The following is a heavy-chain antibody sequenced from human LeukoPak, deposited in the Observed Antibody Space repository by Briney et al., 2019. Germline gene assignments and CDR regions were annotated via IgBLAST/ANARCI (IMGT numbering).Heavy chain of an antibody. CDR3: ARDGGHSTDLDY. J-gene: IGHJ4*02. CDR1: GFTFSRHW. Sequence: PGGSLRLSCVTSGFTFSRHWMTWVRQAPGKGPEWVANIKQDGSERYYVHSVRGRFTISRGNAKNALYLQMNSLRAEDTAVYYCARDGGHSTDLDYWGQGILVTVSS. V-gene: IGHV3-7*01. D-gene: IGHD2-8*02. CDR2: IKQDGSER.